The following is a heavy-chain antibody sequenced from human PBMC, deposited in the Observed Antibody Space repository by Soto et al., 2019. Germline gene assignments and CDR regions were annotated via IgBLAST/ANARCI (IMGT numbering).Heavy chain of an antibody. D-gene: IGHD3-3*01. Sequence: QVQLVESGGGVVQPGRSLRLSCAASGFTFSSYGMHWVRQAPGKGLEWVAVIWYDGSNKYYADSVKGRFTISRDNSKNTLYLQMNSLRAEDTAVYYCAREGYYDFWSGYYAYYYYGMDVWGQGTTVTVSS. J-gene: IGHJ6*02. CDR3: AREGYYDFWSGYYAYYYYGMDV. V-gene: IGHV3-33*01. CDR1: GFTFSSYG. CDR2: IWYDGSNK.